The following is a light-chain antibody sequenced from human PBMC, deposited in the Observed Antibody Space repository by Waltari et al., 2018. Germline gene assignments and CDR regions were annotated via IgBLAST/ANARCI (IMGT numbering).Light chain of an antibody. CDR3: YSYAGSGTWV. Sequence: YQKNPGKAPKLMIEEGNKRPSGVSNRFSGSKAGNTASLTISGLQAEDEADYYCYSYAGSGTWVFGGGTKLTVL. J-gene: IGLJ3*02. V-gene: IGLV2-23*01. CDR2: EGN.